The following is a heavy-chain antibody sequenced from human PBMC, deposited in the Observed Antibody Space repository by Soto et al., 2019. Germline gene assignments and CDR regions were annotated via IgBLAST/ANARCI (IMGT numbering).Heavy chain of an antibody. D-gene: IGHD5-12*01. Sequence: QVQLVESGGGLVKPGGSPRLSCAASGFSLSDYYMGWIRQAPGKGLEWISFISNSDNTIYYADSMKGRFTISRGNAENSLFLQMNSLRVEDTAVYYCATYGGYVRSLDYWGQGTLVTVSS. J-gene: IGHJ4*02. CDR1: GFSLSDYY. CDR2: ISNSDNTI. V-gene: IGHV3-11*01. CDR3: ATYGGYVRSLDY.